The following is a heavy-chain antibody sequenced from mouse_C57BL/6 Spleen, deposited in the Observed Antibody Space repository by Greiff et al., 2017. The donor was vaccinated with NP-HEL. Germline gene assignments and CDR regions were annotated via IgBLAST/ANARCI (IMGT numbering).Heavy chain of an antibody. CDR1: GYTFTSYW. CDR3: ERRATRGANWFAY. CDR2: IDTSDSET. V-gene: IGHV1-52*01. J-gene: IGHJ3*01. Sequence: QVQLQQPGAELVRPGSSVKLSCKASGYTFTSYWMHWVKQRPIQGLDWIGNIDTSDSETHYNQKFKNKATVTVDKSSSTAYMQLSSLTSADAAVEDSERRATRGANWFAYWGQGTLVTVSA.